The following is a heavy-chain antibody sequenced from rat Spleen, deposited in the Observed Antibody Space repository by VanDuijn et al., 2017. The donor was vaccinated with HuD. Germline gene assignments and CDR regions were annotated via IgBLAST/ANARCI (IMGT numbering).Heavy chain of an antibody. CDR3: ARDSMDWFFDF. CDR2: MRYDGDT. J-gene: IGHJ1*01. CDR1: GFSLTGNN. D-gene: IGHD1-12*02. Sequence: QVQLKVSGPGLVQPSQTLSLTCTVSGFSLTGNNVHWVRQPPGKGLEWMGRMRYDGDTSYNSALKSRLSVSRDTSKNQVFLKMNSLQHEDSATYYCARDSMDWFFDFWGPGTMVTVSS. V-gene: IGHV2-63*01.